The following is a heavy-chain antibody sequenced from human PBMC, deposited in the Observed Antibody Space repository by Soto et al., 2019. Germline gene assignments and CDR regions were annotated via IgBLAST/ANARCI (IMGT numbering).Heavy chain of an antibody. J-gene: IGHJ4*02. D-gene: IGHD2-15*01. CDR3: ARTSTVVSVDD. Sequence: QVQLQESGPGLVKASQTLSLTCTVSGGSLTSSTSYWSWIRQHPGKGLEWIGYIFHTGNTFYNPSLKSRLNISLGTSRNQYSLNLRSVTAADTAVYYCARTSTVVSVDDWGQGTLVTVSS. CDR2: IFHTGNT. CDR1: GGSLTSSTSY. V-gene: IGHV4-31*03.